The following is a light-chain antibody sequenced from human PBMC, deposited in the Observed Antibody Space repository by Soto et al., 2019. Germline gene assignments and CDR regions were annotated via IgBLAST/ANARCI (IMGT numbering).Light chain of an antibody. CDR1: RSDVGRYNL. J-gene: IGLJ1*01. CDR2: EGS. Sequence: QSALTQPASVSGSPGQSITISCTGTRSDVGRYNLVSWYQQSPGKAPKPIIYEGSKRPSGVSNRFSGSKSGNTASLTISGLQAEDEADYHCCSYAGSTTYVFGTGTKLTVL. CDR3: CSYAGSTTYV. V-gene: IGLV2-23*01.